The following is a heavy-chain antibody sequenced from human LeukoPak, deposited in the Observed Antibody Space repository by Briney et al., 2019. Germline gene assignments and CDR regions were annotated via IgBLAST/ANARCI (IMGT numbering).Heavy chain of an antibody. CDR2: INWNGGST. J-gene: IGHJ4*02. V-gene: IGHV3-20*04. D-gene: IGHD3-9*01. CDR3: ATQYYDILTGYYNYFDY. CDR1: GFTFDDYG. Sequence: GGSLRLSCVASGFTFDDYGMSWVRQAPGKGLEWVSGINWNGGSTGYADSVKGRFTISRDNAKNSLYLQMNSQRAEDTAVYYCATQYYDILTGYYNYFDYWGQGTLVTVSS.